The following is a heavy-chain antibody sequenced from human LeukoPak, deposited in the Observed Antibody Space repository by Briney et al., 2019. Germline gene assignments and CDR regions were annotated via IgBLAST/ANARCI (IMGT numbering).Heavy chain of an antibody. D-gene: IGHD3-10*01. CDR3: ARGLWSGTEAFDY. CDR1: GFTFSSYS. Sequence: AGGSLRLSCAASGFTFSSYSVNWVRQAPGKGLEWVSSISSSSSYIYYADSVKGRFTISRDNAKNSLYLQMNSLRAEDTAVYYCARGLWSGTEAFDYWGQGTLVTVSS. V-gene: IGHV3-21*01. J-gene: IGHJ4*02. CDR2: ISSSSSYI.